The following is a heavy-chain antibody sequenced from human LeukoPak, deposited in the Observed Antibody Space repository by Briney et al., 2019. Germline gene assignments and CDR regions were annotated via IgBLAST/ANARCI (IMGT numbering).Heavy chain of an antibody. CDR2: INWNGGAT. Sequence: GGSLRLSCAASGFSFDDYGMSWVRQAPGKGLEWVSGINWNGGATGYADSVRGRFTISRDNTKNSVYLQMNNVTTEDTAVYYCATEDPATVTTYGFDSWGQGTLVTVSS. V-gene: IGHV3-20*04. CDR3: ATEDPATVTTYGFDS. CDR1: GFSFDDYG. D-gene: IGHD4-17*01. J-gene: IGHJ4*02.